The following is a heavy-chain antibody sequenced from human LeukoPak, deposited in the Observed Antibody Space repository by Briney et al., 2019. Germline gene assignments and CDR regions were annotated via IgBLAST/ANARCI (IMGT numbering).Heavy chain of an antibody. CDR1: GFSFSDVW. V-gene: IGHV3-15*01. CDR2: VRSKKDGETT. J-gene: IGHJ4*02. Sequence: GGSLRLSCAASGFSFSDVWMNWVRQAPGKGLEWVGRVRSKKDGETTEYSVPVKGRFTISRDDSRSTLHLQMNSRKIEDTALYYCTTGRNWGQGTLVIVSS. CDR3: TTGRN.